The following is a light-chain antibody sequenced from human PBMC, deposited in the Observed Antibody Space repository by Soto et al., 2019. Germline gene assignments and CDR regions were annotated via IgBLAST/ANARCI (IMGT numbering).Light chain of an antibody. J-gene: IGKJ4*01. CDR2: TSS. Sequence: DIQMTQSPSSLSASVGDTVTITCRASRSIRGNVNWFQQKPGEAPKLLIHTSSRLQSGVPSRFSGSGFGTDFTLTIDSLQPEDFSTFYCQQSYTTPLTFGGGTKVEIK. CDR3: QQSYTTPLT. V-gene: IGKV1-39*01. CDR1: RSIRGN.